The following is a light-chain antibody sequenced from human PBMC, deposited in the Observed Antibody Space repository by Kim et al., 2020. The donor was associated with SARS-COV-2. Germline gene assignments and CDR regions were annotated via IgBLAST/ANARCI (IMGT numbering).Light chain of an antibody. Sequence: GQSLTISYTGTSSDVGGYNSVSWSQQQPGKAPNLMIYDVSNRPSGVSNRFSGSKSGNTASLTISGLRAEDEADYYCSSYTSSSTYVFGTGTKVTVL. CDR3: SSYTSSSTYV. J-gene: IGLJ1*01. CDR1: SSDVGGYNS. V-gene: IGLV2-14*03. CDR2: DVS.